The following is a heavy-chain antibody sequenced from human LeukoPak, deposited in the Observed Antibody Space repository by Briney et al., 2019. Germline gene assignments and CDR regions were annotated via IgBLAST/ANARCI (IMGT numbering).Heavy chain of an antibody. CDR2: ISAYNGNT. CDR1: GYTFTSYG. Sequence: GASVKVSCKASGYTFTSYGISWVRQAPGQGLEWMGWISAYNGNTNYAQKLQGRVTMTTDTSTSTAYMELRSLRSDDTAVYYCARVRFTVTSHGNYYYYGMDVWGQGTTVTVSS. CDR3: ARVRFTVTSHGNYYYYGMDV. J-gene: IGHJ6*02. D-gene: IGHD4-17*01. V-gene: IGHV1-18*01.